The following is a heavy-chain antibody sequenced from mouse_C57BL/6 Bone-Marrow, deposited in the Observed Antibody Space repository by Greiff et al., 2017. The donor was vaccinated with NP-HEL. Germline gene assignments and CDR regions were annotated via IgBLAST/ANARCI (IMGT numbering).Heavy chain of an antibody. Sequence: EVQGVESGGGLVKPGGSLKLSCAASGFTFSSYAMSWVRQTPEKRLEWVATISDGGSYTYYPDNVKGRFTISRDNAKNNLYLQMSHLKSEDTAMYYCAREGFYDGYPPWFAYWGQGTLVTVSA. V-gene: IGHV5-4*01. CDR2: ISDGGSYT. D-gene: IGHD2-3*01. CDR3: AREGFYDGYPPWFAY. CDR1: GFTFSSYA. J-gene: IGHJ3*01.